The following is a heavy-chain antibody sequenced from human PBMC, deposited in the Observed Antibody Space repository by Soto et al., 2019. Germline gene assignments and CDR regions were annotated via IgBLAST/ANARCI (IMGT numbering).Heavy chain of an antibody. Sequence: ESGGGVVQPGTSLRLSCAASGFRFKSFFMHWVRQAPGKGLEWVAFTSYDGNNKDYVDSVKGRFTVSRDNSQNTLHLQMDFLRPEDTALYYGARWGTTGGFDLWGQGALVSVYS. CDR2: TSYDGNNK. CDR1: GFRFKSFF. J-gene: IGHJ1*01. D-gene: IGHD3-16*01. CDR3: ARWGTTGGFDL. V-gene: IGHV3-30*19.